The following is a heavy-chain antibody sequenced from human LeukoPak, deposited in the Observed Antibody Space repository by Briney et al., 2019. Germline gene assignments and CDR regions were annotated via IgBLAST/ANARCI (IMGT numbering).Heavy chain of an antibody. V-gene: IGHV3-30*02. CDR3: ARAHLGSASTDYMTV. J-gene: IGHJ6*03. CDR1: GFTFSSYC. CDR2: IRYDGSNK. D-gene: IGHD6-6*01. Sequence: AETLTLTCAVSGFTFSSYCMHWIRQAPGKGLEWVAFIRYDGSNKYYADSVKSRFTISRDSSKNTLSLQMNSLRPEDTAVYYCARAHLGSASTDYMTVWGKGTTVTVSS.